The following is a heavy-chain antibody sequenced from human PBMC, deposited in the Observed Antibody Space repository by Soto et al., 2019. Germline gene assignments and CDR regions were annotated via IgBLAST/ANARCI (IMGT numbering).Heavy chain of an antibody. CDR3: ARSRADGRYAFDY. V-gene: IGHV3-48*02. CDR1: GFTFSSYS. D-gene: IGHD3-9*01. Sequence: EVQLVESGGGLVQPGGSLRLSCAASGFTFSSYSMNWVRQAPGKGLEWVSYISSSSSTIYYTDSVKGRFTISRDNANNLPYLQMSSLRDDDTAVYYCARSRADGRYAFDYWGQGALVTVSS. J-gene: IGHJ4*02. CDR2: ISSSSSTI.